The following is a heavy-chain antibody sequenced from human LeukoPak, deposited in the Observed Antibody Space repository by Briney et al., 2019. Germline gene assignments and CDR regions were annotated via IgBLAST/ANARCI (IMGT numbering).Heavy chain of an antibody. D-gene: IGHD3-16*01. CDR1: GFNLRSYS. CDR2: ISSLSGTI. V-gene: IGHV3-48*01. Sequence: GGSLRLSCAASGFNLRSYSMNWVRQAPGKGLEWVSYISSLSGTIYYADSVKGRFIISRDNAKSSLSLQMNSLRAEDTSVYYCVRDQGGAVSYWGQGTLVTVSS. CDR3: VRDQGGAVSY. J-gene: IGHJ4*02.